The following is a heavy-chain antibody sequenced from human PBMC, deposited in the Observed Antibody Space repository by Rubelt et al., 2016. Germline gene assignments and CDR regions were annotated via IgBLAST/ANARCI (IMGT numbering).Heavy chain of an antibody. CDR2: IYSSGST. J-gene: IGHJ4*02. CDR1: GSSISSGYY. Sequence: QVQLQESGPGLVKPSETLSLTCSVSGSSISSGYYWGWIRPPPGKGLALIGNIYSSGSTHYNPSLKRRVTISVAASKKPFSLKLSSVTAADTAVYYCARQQSWSYTDYCGQGTLVTVAS. D-gene: IGHD2-15*01. V-gene: IGHV4-38-2*02. CDR3: ARQQSWSYTDY.